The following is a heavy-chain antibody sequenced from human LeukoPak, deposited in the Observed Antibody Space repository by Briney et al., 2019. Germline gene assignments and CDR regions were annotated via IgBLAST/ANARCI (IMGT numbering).Heavy chain of an antibody. J-gene: IGHJ1*01. CDR3: AKGYCSSTSCGGAEYFQH. CDR1: GFTFSSYA. CDR2: MGGSGSRT. D-gene: IGHD2-2*01. Sequence: GGSLRLSCAPSGFTFSSYAMNGVRRAPGRGREGVSGMGGSGSRTYYADYVKGRFTISRDNSKNTLYLQMNSLTAEDTAVYYCAKGYCSSTSCGGAEYFQHWGQGTLVSVSS. V-gene: IGHV3-23*01.